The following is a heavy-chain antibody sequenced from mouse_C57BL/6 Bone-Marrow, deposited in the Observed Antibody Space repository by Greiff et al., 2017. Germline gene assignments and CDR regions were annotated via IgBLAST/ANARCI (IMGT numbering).Heavy chain of an antibody. CDR2: IYPGSGST. D-gene: IGHD3-2*02. Sequence: QVQLQQPGAELVKPGASVKMSCKASGYTFTSYWITWVKQRPGQGLEWIGDIYPGSGSTNYNEKFKSKATLTVDTSSSTAYMQLSSLTSEDSAVYYCARRGAQARCYAMDYWGQGTSVTVSS. J-gene: IGHJ4*01. V-gene: IGHV1-55*01. CDR1: GYTFTSYW. CDR3: ARRGAQARCYAMDY.